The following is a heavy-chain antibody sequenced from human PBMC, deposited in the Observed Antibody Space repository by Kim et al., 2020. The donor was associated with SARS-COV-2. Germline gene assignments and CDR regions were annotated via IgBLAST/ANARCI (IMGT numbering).Heavy chain of an antibody. CDR3: ARASVSRLGPYYFDY. D-gene: IGHD2-21*01. V-gene: IGHV4-4*02. Sequence: PSLKSRFTISVDKSKNQFSRKLSSVTAAHTAVYYCARASVSRLGPYYFDYWGQGTLVTVSS. J-gene: IGHJ4*02.